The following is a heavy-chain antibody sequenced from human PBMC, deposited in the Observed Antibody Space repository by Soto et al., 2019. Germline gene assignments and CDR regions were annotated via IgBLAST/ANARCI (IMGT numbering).Heavy chain of an antibody. CDR2: IYDSGST. CDR3: AREDYFDSGGFPI. D-gene: IGHD3-9*01. J-gene: IGHJ4*02. V-gene: IGHV4-59*01. CDR1: GGSTSSYY. Sequence: QVQLQESGPGLVRPSETLSLICTVSGGSTSSYYWSWIRQPPGKGLEWIVYIYDSGSTKYNPSLRSRVTISSDTANNQFFLQLSFVTAADTAVYYCAREDYFDSGGFPIWGQGTLVTVSS.